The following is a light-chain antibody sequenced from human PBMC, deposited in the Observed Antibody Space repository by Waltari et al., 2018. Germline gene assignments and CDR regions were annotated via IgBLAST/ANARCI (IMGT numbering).Light chain of an antibody. J-gene: IGKJ1*01. CDR1: QSIGNNY. Sequence: ENVLTQSPGTLSLSPGERATLSCRASQSIGNNYLAWYQQKPGQAPRLLIFAASIRATGIPDRFSGSGSGTDFTLTISRLEPEDFAVFYCHHYDRSPWTFGQGTKVEF. CDR2: AAS. V-gene: IGKV3-20*01. CDR3: HHYDRSPWT.